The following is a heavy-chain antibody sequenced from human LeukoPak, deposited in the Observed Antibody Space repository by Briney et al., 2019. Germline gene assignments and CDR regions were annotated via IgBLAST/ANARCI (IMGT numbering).Heavy chain of an antibody. D-gene: IGHD2-21*02. CDR2: INPNSGST. V-gene: IGHV1-2*02. CDR1: GGTFSSYA. CDR3: AREGGDCPFDY. J-gene: IGHJ4*02. Sequence: ASVKVSCKASGGTFSSYAISWVRQAPGQGLEWMGWINPNSGSTNYAQKFQGRVTMTRDTSISTAYMELSRLRSDDTAVYYCAREGGDCPFDYWGQGTLVTVSS.